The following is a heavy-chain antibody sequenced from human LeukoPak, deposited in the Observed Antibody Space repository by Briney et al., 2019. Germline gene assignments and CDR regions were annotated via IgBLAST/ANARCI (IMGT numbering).Heavy chain of an antibody. D-gene: IGHD3-22*01. CDR2: IYTSGST. J-gene: IGHJ3*02. CDR3: ARVRYYYDSSGYGAAFDI. V-gene: IGHV4-61*02. Sequence: SQTLSLTCTVSGGSISSGSYYWSWIRQPAGTGLEWIGRIYTSGSTNYNPSLKSRVTISVDTSKNQFSLKLSSVTAADTAVYYCARVRYYYDSSGYGAAFDIRGQGTMVTVSS. CDR1: GGSISSGSYY.